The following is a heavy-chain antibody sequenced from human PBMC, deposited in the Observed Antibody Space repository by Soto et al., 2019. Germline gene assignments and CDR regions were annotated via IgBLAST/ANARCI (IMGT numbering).Heavy chain of an antibody. D-gene: IGHD6-6*01. CDR3: ARGGRAQLGP. Sequence: SETLSLTCAVYGGSFSGYYWSWIRQPPGKGLEWIGEINHSGSTNYNPSLKSRVTISVDTSKNQFSLKLSSVTAADTAVYYCARGGRAQLGPWGQGTLVTVSS. CDR2: INHSGST. J-gene: IGHJ5*02. CDR1: GGSFSGYY. V-gene: IGHV4-34*01.